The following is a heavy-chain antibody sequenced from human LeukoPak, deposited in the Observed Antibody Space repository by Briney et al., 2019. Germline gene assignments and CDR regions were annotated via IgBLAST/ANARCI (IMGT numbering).Heavy chain of an antibody. CDR2: ISGSGGST. Sequence: GGSLRLSCAASGFTFSSYAMSWVRQAPGKGLEWVSAISGSGGSTYYADSVKGRFTISRDNSKNTLYLQMNSLRAEDTAVYYCAKGPFVPIVVVPAANDYWGQGTLVTVSS. CDR3: AKGPFVPIVVVPAANDY. D-gene: IGHD2-2*01. V-gene: IGHV3-23*01. CDR1: GFTFSSYA. J-gene: IGHJ4*02.